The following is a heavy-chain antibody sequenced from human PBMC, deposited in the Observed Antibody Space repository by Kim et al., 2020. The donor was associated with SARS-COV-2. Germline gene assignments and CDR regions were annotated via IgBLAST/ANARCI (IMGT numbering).Heavy chain of an antibody. Sequence: SETLSLTCTVSGGSISSGGYYWSWIRQRPGKGLEWIGYIYYSGSTYYNPSLKSRVAISVDTSKNQFSLKLSSVTAADTAVSYCARGGTIFGVVMSPFDY. D-gene: IGHD3-3*01. J-gene: IGHJ4*01. CDR1: GGSISSGGYY. CDR3: ARGGTIFGVVMSPFDY. V-gene: IGHV4-31*03. CDR2: IYYSGST.